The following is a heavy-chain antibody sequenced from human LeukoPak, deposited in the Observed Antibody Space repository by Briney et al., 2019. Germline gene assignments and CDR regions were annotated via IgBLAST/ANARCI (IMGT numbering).Heavy chain of an antibody. CDR1: GFTFSSYE. CDR3: AELGITMIGGV. D-gene: IGHD3-10*02. J-gene: IGHJ6*04. CDR2: ISSSGSTI. Sequence: GGSLRLPCAASGFTFSSYEMNWVRQAPGKGLEWVSYISSSGSTIYYADSVKARFTISRDNAKNSLYLQMNSLRAEDTAVYYCAELGITMIGGVWGKGTTVTISS. V-gene: IGHV3-48*03.